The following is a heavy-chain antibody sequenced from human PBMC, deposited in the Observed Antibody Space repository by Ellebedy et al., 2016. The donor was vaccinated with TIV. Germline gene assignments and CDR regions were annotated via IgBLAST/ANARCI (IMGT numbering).Heavy chain of an antibody. Sequence: GESLKIPCATSGLSFTTYTMNWVRQAPGKGLEWVSFISADSRYISYADSVKGRFTISRDNAKNSLFLQMSSLRAEDTAVYYCARDAESTGAAGFKYWGQGTLLIVSS. CDR1: GLSFTTYT. D-gene: IGHD4-17*01. V-gene: IGHV3-21*06. J-gene: IGHJ4*02. CDR2: ISADSRYI. CDR3: ARDAESTGAAGFKY.